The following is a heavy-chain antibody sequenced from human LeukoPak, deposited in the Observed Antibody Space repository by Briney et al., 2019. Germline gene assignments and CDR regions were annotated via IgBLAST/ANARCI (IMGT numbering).Heavy chain of an antibody. Sequence: SETLSLTCSVSGGSISTYYWSWIRQPPGKGLEWIGYIYYSGSTNYNPSLNSRVTLSVDTSKNQFSLKLSSVTAADTAVYYCARAITVPYYYGSGSGAFDIWGQGTMVTVSS. CDR2: IYYSGST. D-gene: IGHD3-10*01. CDR1: GGSISTYY. V-gene: IGHV4-59*12. CDR3: ARAITVPYYYGSGSGAFDI. J-gene: IGHJ3*02.